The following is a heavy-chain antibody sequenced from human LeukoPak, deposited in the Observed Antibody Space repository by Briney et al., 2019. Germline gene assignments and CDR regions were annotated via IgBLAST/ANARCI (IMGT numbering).Heavy chain of an antibody. CDR2: IWYDGNDK. CDR1: GFAFSNYG. D-gene: IGHD6-13*01. CDR3: AKCGITSWYPDEGHFDY. Sequence: GGSLRLSCAASGFAFSNYGMHWVRQAPGKGLEWVAFIWYDGNDKYYADSVKGRFTISRDNSKNTLFLQMNSLRVEDTAVYYCAKCGITSWYPDEGHFDYWGQGTLVTVSS. V-gene: IGHV3-30*02. J-gene: IGHJ4*02.